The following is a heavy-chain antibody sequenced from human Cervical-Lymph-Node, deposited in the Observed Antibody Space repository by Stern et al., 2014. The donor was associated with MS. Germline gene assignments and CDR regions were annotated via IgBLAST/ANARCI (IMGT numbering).Heavy chain of an antibody. CDR1: GFSLSTSGVG. CDR2: IYLDDDN. CDR3: AVRLTLYSSSWYSMHYFDY. Sequence: QVTLKESGPTLVKPTQTLTLTCTFSGFSLSTSGVGVGWIRQPPGKALEWLALIYLDDDNRYSPSLKSRLTITKDTSKNQVVLTMTNMDPVDTATYYCAVRLTLYSSSWYSMHYFDYWGQGTLVTVSS. D-gene: IGHD6-13*01. V-gene: IGHV2-5*02. J-gene: IGHJ4*02.